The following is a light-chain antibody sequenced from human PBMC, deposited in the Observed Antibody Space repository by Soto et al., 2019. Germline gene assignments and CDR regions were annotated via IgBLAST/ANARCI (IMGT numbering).Light chain of an antibody. CDR3: QSYDSPSGV. V-gene: IGLV6-57*04. J-gene: IGLJ3*02. Sequence: NFMLTQPHSVSESPGRTVTISCTRSSGSIASNHVQWFQQRPGSAPTTVIYEDNQRPSGVPDRFSGSIDSSSNSASLTISGLKNEDEADYSCQSYDSPSGVFGGGTKLTVL. CDR1: SGSIASNH. CDR2: EDN.